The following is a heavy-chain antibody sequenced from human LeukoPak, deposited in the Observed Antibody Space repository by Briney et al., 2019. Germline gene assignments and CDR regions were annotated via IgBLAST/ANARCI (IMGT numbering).Heavy chain of an antibody. Sequence: SVKVSCKASGGTFSSYAISWVRQAPGQGLEWMGGIIPIFGTANYAQKFQGRVTITADESTSTAYMELSSLRSEDTAVYYCALYTSSRYGPINFDYWGQGTLVTVSS. V-gene: IGHV1-69*01. CDR1: GGTFSSYA. J-gene: IGHJ4*02. D-gene: IGHD6-13*01. CDR2: IIPIFGTA. CDR3: ALYTSSRYGPINFDY.